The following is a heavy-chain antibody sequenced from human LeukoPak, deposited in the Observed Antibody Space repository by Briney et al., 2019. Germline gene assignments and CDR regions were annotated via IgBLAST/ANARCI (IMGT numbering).Heavy chain of an antibody. D-gene: IGHD6-19*01. CDR2: INPNSGGT. CDR3: ARSSGWKYNIDY. Sequence: ASVKVSCKASGYTFTGYYKHWVRQAPGQGLEWMGWINPNSGGTNYAQKFQGRVTMTRDTSISIAYMELSRLRSDDTAMYYCARSSGWKYNIDYWGQGTLVTVSS. CDR1: GYTFTGYY. V-gene: IGHV1-2*02. J-gene: IGHJ4*02.